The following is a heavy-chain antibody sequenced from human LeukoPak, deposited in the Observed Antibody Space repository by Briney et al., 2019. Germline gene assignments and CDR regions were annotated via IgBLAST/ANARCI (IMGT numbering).Heavy chain of an antibody. CDR1: GFTFNGDY. CDR2: INIGGTNT. V-gene: IGHV3-11*03. CDR3: AADGAGFDT. Sequence: GGLLRRSCEEAGFTFNGDYVCWIGQAAGKRLEWLSYINIGGTNTHYADSVKGRFTISRDNAKKSLYLEMNNLRAEDTAVYYCAADGAGFDTWGQGVLVTVSS. D-gene: IGHD5-24*01. J-gene: IGHJ5*02.